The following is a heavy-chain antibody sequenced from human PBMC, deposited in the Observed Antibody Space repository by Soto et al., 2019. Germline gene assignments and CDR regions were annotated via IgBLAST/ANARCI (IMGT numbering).Heavy chain of an antibody. J-gene: IGHJ4*02. D-gene: IGHD3-22*01. V-gene: IGHV1-69*13. CDR1: GGTFSSYA. Sequence: SVKVSCKASGGTFSSYAISWVRQAPGQGLEWMGGIIPIFGTANYAQKFQGRVTITADESTSTAYMELSSLRSEDTAVYYCATVYYYDSSGYPLGIHYYFDYWGQGTLVTVSS. CDR2: IIPIFGTA. CDR3: ATVYYYDSSGYPLGIHYYFDY.